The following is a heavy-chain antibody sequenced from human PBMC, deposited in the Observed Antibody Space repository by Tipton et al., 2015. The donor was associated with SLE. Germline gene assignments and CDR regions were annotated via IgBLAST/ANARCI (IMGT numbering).Heavy chain of an antibody. Sequence: TLSLTCAVYGGSFSGNYWSWIRQPPGKGLEWIGEIDHYRITNYNPSLKSRVTISVDTSKNQFSLNLSSVTAADTAVYYCARLSGDFWNLRGWFFDLWGRGTLVTVSS. CDR2: IDHYRIT. J-gene: IGHJ2*01. D-gene: IGHD1-7*01. V-gene: IGHV4-34*01. CDR3: ARLSGDFWNLRGWFFDL. CDR1: GGSFSGNY.